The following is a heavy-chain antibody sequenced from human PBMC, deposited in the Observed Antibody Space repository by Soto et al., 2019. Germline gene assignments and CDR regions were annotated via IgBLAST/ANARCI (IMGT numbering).Heavy chain of an antibody. Sequence: GASVKVSCKASGYTFANYGISWVRQAPGQGLEWMGWISGNNGATNYAPKVQDRITMTLDTSTGVASMALRSLRSGDTAIYYCVRDLKYLPVTVNWFDYWPQGTLVTVSA. CDR2: ISGNNGAT. V-gene: IGHV1-18*04. J-gene: IGHJ5*01. CDR3: VRDLKYLPVTVNWFDY. CDR1: GYTFANYG.